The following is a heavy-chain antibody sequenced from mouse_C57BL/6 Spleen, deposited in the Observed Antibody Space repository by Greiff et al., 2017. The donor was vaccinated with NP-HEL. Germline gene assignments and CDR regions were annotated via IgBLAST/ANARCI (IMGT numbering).Heavy chain of an antibody. J-gene: IGHJ2*01. V-gene: IGHV14-2*01. D-gene: IGHD1-1*01. CDR3: AGYYYGREGYFDY. CDR2: IDPEDGET. Sequence: EVMLVESGAELVKPGASVKLSCTASGFNIKDYYMHWVKQRTEQGLEWIGRIDPEDGETKYAPKFQGKATITADTSSNTAYLQLSSLTSEDTAVYYCAGYYYGREGYFDYWGQGTTLTVSS. CDR1: GFNIKDYY.